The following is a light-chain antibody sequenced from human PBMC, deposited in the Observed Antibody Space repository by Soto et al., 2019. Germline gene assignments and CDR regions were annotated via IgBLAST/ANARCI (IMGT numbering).Light chain of an antibody. J-gene: IGKJ1*01. V-gene: IGKV3-20*01. CDR1: QRLPSDY. CDR2: VAS. Sequence: EIVLTQSPGTLSLSPGERATLSCRASQRLPSDYLAWYQQKPGQAPRLLIYVASSRATGIPDRFSGSGSGTDFTLSISRLEPEDFAVYYCQQYGRSPWTFGQGTKVDIK. CDR3: QQYGRSPWT.